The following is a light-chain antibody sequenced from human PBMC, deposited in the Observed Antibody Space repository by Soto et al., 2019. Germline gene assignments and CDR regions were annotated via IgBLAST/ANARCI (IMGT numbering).Light chain of an antibody. Sequence: QSALTQPRSVSGSPGQSVTISCTGTSSDAGIYNYVSWYQQHPGKAPKLMIYDVRKRPSGVPGRFSGSKSGNTASLTISGLQAEDEAHYYCCSYAGNYYVFGTGTKVTVL. CDR3: CSYAGNYYV. CDR2: DVR. CDR1: SSDAGIYNY. J-gene: IGLJ1*01. V-gene: IGLV2-11*01.